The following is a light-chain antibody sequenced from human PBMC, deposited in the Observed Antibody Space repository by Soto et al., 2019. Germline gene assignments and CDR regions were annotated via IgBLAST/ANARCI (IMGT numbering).Light chain of an antibody. V-gene: IGLV1-44*01. Sequence: QSVLTQPPSASGTPGQRVTISCSGSSSNIGSNTVNWYQQLPGTAPKLLIYSNNHRPSGGPDRFSGSKSGTSASLAISWLQSEDEADYYCAAWDDSLNGDVFGTGTKLTVL. CDR1: SSNIGSNT. CDR3: AAWDDSLNGDV. CDR2: SNN. J-gene: IGLJ1*01.